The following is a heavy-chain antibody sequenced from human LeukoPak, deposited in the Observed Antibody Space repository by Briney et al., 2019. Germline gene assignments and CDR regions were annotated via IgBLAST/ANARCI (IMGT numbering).Heavy chain of an antibody. J-gene: IGHJ4*02. V-gene: IGHV3-21*01. CDR3: ARDRVPWELLDGYGY. CDR1: GFIFSNYY. CDR2: ISSSSSYI. Sequence: GGSLRLSCVTSGFIFSNYYMNWVRQAPGKGLEWVSSISSSSSYIYYADSVKGRFTISRDNAKNSLYLQMNSLRAEDTAVYYCARDRVPWELLDGYGYWGQGTLVTVSS. D-gene: IGHD1-26*01.